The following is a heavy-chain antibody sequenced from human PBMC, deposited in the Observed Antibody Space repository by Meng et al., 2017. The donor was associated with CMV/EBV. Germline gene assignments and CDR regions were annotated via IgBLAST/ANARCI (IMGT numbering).Heavy chain of an antibody. V-gene: IGHV3-7*01. CDR3: AREGRYSSSWGPYYYYYGMDV. J-gene: IGHJ6*02. D-gene: IGHD6-13*01. CDR2: IKQDGSEK. Sequence: GESLRLSCAASGFTFSSYWMSWVRQAPGKGLEWVANIKQDGSEKYYVDSVKGRFTISRDNAKNSLYLQMNSLRAEDTAVYYCAREGRYSSSWGPYYYYYGMDVWGQGTTVTVSS. CDR1: GFTFSSYW.